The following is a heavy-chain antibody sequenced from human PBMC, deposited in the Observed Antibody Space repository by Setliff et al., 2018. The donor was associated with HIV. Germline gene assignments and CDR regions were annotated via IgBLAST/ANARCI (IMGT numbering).Heavy chain of an antibody. J-gene: IGHJ4*02. CDR2: IDWDDDK. D-gene: IGHD5-12*01. V-gene: IGHV2-70*04. CDR3: AQKGPTFSGYVGVY. CDR1: GFSLSTSGMR. Sequence: SGPTLVNPTQTLTLTCTFSGFSLSTSGMRVSWIRQPPGKALEWLARIDWDDDKFYSTSLKTRLTISKDTSKNQVVLTMTNMDPVDTATYYCAQKGPTFSGYVGVYWGQGTLVTVSS.